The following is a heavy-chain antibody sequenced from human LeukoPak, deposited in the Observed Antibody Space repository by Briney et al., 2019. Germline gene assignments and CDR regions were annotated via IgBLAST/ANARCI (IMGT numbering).Heavy chain of an antibody. J-gene: IGHJ6*03. V-gene: IGHV4-38-2*01. Sequence: SETLSLTCAVSGYSISNGYYWVWVRQPPGRGLEWIGSLYHSDSAYYNTSLRSRVSMSVDTSKNQFSLTLSSVTAADTAVYYCARQHDSYYYYYIDVWGSGTTVTVSS. CDR2: LYHSDSA. CDR3: ARQHDSYYYYYIDV. CDR1: GYSISNGYY.